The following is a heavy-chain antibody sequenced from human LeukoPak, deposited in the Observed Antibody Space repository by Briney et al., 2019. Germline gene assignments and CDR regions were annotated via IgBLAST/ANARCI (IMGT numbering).Heavy chain of an antibody. CDR2: ISSSGSTI. Sequence: GGSLRLSCAASGFTFSSYEMNWVRQAPGKGLEWVSYISSSGSTIYYADSVKGRFTISRDNAKNSLYLQMNSLRAEDTAVYYCVRDGCYGSGNPCYFDYWGQGTLVTVSS. J-gene: IGHJ4*02. V-gene: IGHV3-48*03. D-gene: IGHD3-10*01. CDR3: VRDGCYGSGNPCYFDY. CDR1: GFTFSSYE.